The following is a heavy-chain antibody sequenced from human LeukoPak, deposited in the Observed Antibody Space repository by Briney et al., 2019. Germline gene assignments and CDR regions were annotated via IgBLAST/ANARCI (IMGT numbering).Heavy chain of an antibody. CDR3: ARVLPYSSGWGVDH. V-gene: IGHV4-59*01. Sequence: SETLSLTCTVSGGSIRSYYWSWIRQPSGKGLEWIGYIYYSGSTNYNPSLKSRVTISVDTSRNQFSLNVSSVTAADTAVYYCARVLPYSSGWGVDHWGQGTLVTVSS. CDR1: GGSIRSYY. CDR2: IYYSGST. D-gene: IGHD6-19*01. J-gene: IGHJ4*02.